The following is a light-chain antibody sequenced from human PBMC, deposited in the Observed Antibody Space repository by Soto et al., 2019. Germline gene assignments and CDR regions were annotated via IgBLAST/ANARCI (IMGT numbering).Light chain of an antibody. CDR2: EVS. J-gene: IGLJ1*01. CDR3: SSYAGSNNPVV. Sequence: QSALTQPPSASGSPGQSVTISCTGTSSDVGGYNYVSWYQQHPGKAPKLMIYEVSKRPSGVPDRFSGSKSGNTASLTVSGLQAEDEAEYYCSSYAGSNNPVVFGTGTKLTVL. CDR1: SSDVGGYNY. V-gene: IGLV2-8*01.